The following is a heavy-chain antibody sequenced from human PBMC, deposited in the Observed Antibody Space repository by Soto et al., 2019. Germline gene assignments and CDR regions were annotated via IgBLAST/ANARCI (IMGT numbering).Heavy chain of an antibody. CDR2: IIPIFGSV. J-gene: IGHJ6*02. D-gene: IGHD5-18*01. V-gene: IGHV1-69*13. CDR3: ARDTALVRSGYYYSGMDV. Sequence: ASVKVSCKASGDTFSSYAISWVRQAPGQGPEWMGGIIPIFGSVNYAQKFQGRVTITADESTGTAYMELSSLRSEDTAVYYCARDTALVRSGYYYSGMDVWGQGTTVTVSS. CDR1: GDTFSSYA.